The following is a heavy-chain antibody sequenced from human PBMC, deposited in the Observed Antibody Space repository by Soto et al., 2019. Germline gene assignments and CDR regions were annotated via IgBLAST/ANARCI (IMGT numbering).Heavy chain of an antibody. J-gene: IGHJ4*02. D-gene: IGHD6-19*01. V-gene: IGHV1-18*04. CDR2: ISAYNGNT. Sequence: ASVKVSCKASGYTFTSYGISWVRQAPGQGLEWMGWISAYNGNTNYAQKLQGRVTMTTDTSTSTAYVELRSLRSDDTAVYYCARDVASGWYSETYFDYWGQGTLVTVSS. CDR1: GYTFTSYG. CDR3: ARDVASGWYSETYFDY.